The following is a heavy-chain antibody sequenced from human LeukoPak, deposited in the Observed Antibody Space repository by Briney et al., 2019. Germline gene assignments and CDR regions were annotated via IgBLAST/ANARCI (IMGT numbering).Heavy chain of an antibody. D-gene: IGHD2-2*01. Sequence: SETLSLTXTVSGGSISSYYWSWIRQPPGKGLEWIGYIYYSGSTNYNPSLKSRVTISVDTSKNQFSLKLSSVTAADTAVYYCAGIVVVPASANWFDPWGQGTLVTVSS. V-gene: IGHV4-59*01. CDR2: IYYSGST. CDR3: AGIVVVPASANWFDP. CDR1: GGSISSYY. J-gene: IGHJ5*02.